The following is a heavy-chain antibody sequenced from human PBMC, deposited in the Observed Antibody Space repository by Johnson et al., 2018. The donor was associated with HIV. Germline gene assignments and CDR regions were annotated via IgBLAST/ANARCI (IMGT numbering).Heavy chain of an antibody. D-gene: IGHD1-26*01. J-gene: IGHJ3*01. V-gene: IGHV3-30*02. Sequence: QMQLVESGGGVVQPGGSLRLSCAASGFTFSSYGMHWVRQAPGKGLEWVAFIRYDGSNNYYADSVKGRFTIPRDNSKNTLYLQMNSLRAEDTAVYYCARELNSGNYDPWFERWESGAFDVWGQGTLVTVSS. CDR3: ARELNSGNYDPWFERWESGAFDV. CDR2: IRYDGSNN. CDR1: GFTFSSYG.